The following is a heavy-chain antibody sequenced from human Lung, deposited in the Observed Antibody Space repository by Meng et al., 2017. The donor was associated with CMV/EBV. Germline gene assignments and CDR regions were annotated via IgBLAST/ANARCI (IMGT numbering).Heavy chain of an antibody. V-gene: IGHV3-23*01. Sequence: LYCAASGFTFRSYAMRWVRQAPGKGLEWVSAISGSGGSTYYADSVKGRFTISRDNSKNTLYLQMNSLRAEDTAVYYCAKLVATHFDYWGQGTLVTVSS. CDR3: AKLVATHFDY. J-gene: IGHJ4*02. D-gene: IGHD5-12*01. CDR2: ISGSGGST. CDR1: GFTFRSYA.